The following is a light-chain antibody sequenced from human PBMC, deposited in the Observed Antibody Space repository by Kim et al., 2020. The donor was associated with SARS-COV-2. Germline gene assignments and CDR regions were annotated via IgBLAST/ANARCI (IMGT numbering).Light chain of an antibody. Sequence: SSELTQDPAVSVTLGQTVRITCQGDNLRNYYASWYQQKPGQAPILVIYGKNNRPSGIPDRFSGSSSGNTASLTITGAQAEDEADYYCNSRDSSGNHLGVFGTGTKVTVL. CDR1: NLRNYY. V-gene: IGLV3-19*01. J-gene: IGLJ1*01. CDR3: NSRDSSGNHLGV. CDR2: GKN.